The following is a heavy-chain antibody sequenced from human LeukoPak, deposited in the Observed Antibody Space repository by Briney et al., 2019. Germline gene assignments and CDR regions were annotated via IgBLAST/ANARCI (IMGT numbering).Heavy chain of an antibody. CDR3: AKNGDRGAYCTGGTCYPYFYYYMDV. D-gene: IGHD2-15*01. V-gene: IGHV3-30*02. Sequence: GGSLRLSCAASGFTFSSYGMHWVRQAPGKGLEWVAFIRYDGSDKYYADSVKGRFILSRDNSRNTLSLEMNSLRAEDTAIYYCAKNGDRGAYCTGGTCYPYFYYYMDVWGKGTTVTI. CDR2: IRYDGSDK. CDR1: GFTFSSYG. J-gene: IGHJ6*03.